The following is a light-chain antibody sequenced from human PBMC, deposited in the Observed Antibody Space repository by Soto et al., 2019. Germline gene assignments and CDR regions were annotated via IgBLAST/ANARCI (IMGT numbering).Light chain of an antibody. Sequence: EIILTQSPDTLSLSPGERATLSCRASQTVSSNYLAWCQQIPGQAPRLLIYCASTKAAGVGARFTGSGSAKDFSLTITSLEPEDCAVYFCQQRGKWHSTFGPGTKVDI. CDR3: QQRGKWHST. J-gene: IGKJ2*02. CDR2: CAS. V-gene: IGKV3D-20*02. CDR1: QTVSSNY.